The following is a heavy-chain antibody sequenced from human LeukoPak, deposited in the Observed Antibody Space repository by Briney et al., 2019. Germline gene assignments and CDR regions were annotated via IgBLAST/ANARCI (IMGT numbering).Heavy chain of an antibody. D-gene: IGHD6-19*01. V-gene: IGHV3-66*01. CDR1: GFTVSSKY. Sequence: PGGSLRLSCAASGFTVSSKYMSWVRQAPGKGLEWVSVIYSGGNPYYADSVKGRFTISRDNSKNTVNLQMNSLRAEDTAVYYCASGIEVGPIYFDYWGQGTLVTVSS. J-gene: IGHJ4*02. CDR2: IYSGGNP. CDR3: ASGIEVGPIYFDY.